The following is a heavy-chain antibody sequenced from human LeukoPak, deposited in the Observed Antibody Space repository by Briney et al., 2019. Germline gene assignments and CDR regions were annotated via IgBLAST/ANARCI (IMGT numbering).Heavy chain of an antibody. V-gene: IGHV3-64*01. J-gene: IGHJ4*02. CDR2: ISSNGGST. CDR3: ARDLDGDYGY. D-gene: IGHD4-17*01. CDR1: GFTFSSYA. Sequence: GGSLRLSCAASGFTFSSYAMHWVRQAPGKGLEYVSAISSNGGSTYYANSVKGRFTISRDNSKNTLYLQMGSLRAEDMAVYYCARDLDGDYGYWGQGTLVTVSS.